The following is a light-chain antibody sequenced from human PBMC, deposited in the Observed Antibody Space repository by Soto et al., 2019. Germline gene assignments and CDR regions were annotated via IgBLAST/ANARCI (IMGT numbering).Light chain of an antibody. V-gene: IGKV3-20*01. J-gene: IGKJ1*01. CDR2: GAS. CDR1: QSVSSSY. CDR3: RQYGNSPPWT. Sequence: EIVLTQSPGALSLSPGERATLSCRASQSVSSSYLAWYQQKPAQAPRLLIYGASSRATGIPDRFSGSGSGTDFSLTISRLEPEDFAVSYCRQYGNSPPWTFGQGTKVEIK.